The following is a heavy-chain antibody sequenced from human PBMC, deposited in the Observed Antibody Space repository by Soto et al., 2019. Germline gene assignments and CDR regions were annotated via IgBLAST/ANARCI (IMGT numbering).Heavy chain of an antibody. J-gene: IGHJ3*02. Sequence: QVQLQQWGAGLLKPSETLSLTCAVYGGSFSDFYWNCIRQPPGKGLEWIGEINPSGSTSYNPSLKSRVTISVDTSKNQISLKLTSVTAADTAVYYCARGPRVVWVVPTAQRDVFDIWGQGTMVTVSS. CDR2: INPSGST. V-gene: IGHV4-34*01. CDR1: GGSFSDFY. CDR3: ARGPRVVWVVPTAQRDVFDI. D-gene: IGHD2-2*01.